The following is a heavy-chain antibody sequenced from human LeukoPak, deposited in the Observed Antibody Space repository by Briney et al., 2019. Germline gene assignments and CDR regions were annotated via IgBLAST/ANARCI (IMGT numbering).Heavy chain of an antibody. CDR1: GFTFSSYG. CDR2: ISTSSSII. J-gene: IGHJ4*02. V-gene: IGHV3-48*01. D-gene: IGHD4-17*01. Sequence: GGSLRLSCAASGFTFSSYGMNWVRQAPGKGLEWVSFISTSSSIIYYADSVKGRFTISRDNAKNSLYLQMNSLRAEDTAVYYCARHQDPPYGSIDYWGQGTLVTVSS. CDR3: ARHQDPPYGSIDY.